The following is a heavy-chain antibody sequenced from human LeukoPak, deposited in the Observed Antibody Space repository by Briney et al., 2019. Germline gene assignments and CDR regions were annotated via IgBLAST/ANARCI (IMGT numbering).Heavy chain of an antibody. V-gene: IGHV3-21*01. Sequence: PGGSLRLSCAASGFTFDTYNFNWLRQAPGKGLEWVAYIRSYSSYIHYADSVKGRFTISRDDAKKSLDLQMNSLRAEDTAVYYCAKGRTEGGTLALDYWGQGTLVTVSS. D-gene: IGHD6-19*01. CDR2: IRSYSSYI. CDR3: AKGRTEGGTLALDY. CDR1: GFTFDTYN. J-gene: IGHJ4*02.